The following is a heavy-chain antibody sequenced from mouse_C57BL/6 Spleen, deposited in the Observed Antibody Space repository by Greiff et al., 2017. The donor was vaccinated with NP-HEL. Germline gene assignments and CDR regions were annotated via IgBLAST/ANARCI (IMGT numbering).Heavy chain of an antibody. D-gene: IGHD4-1*01. J-gene: IGHJ2*01. CDR1: GFTFSDYY. CDR3: ARGTGTGTFDY. CDR2: ISNGGGST. V-gene: IGHV5-12*01. Sequence: EVKLVESGGGLVQPGGSLKLSCAASGFTFSDYYMYWVRQTPEKRLEWVAYISNGGGSTYYPDTVKGRFTISRDNAKNTLYLQMSRLKSEDTAMYYCARGTGTGTFDYWGQGTTLTVSS.